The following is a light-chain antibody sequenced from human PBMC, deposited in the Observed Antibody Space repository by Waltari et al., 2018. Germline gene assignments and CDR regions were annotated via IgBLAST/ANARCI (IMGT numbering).Light chain of an antibody. CDR3: AAWDDSLSGVV. CDR1: RANIGTNY. Sequence: QSVLTQPPSASGTPGQSVTISCSGSRANIGTNYLYWYQQFPGTAPKLLIYRNDQRPSGVPDRFSGSKSGTSASLAISGLRSEDEADYYCAAWDDSLSGVVFGGGTKLTVL. CDR2: RND. V-gene: IGLV1-47*01. J-gene: IGLJ2*01.